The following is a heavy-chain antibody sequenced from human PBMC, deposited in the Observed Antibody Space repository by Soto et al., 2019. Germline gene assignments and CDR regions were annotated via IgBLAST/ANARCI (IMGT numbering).Heavy chain of an antibody. Sequence: SETLSLTCAVYGGSFSGYYWSWIRQPPGKGLEWIGEINHSGSTNYNPSLKSRVTISVDTSKNQFSLKLSSVTAADTAVYYCARGSNYYGSGSYYKRWGQGTLVTVSS. CDR3: ARGSNYYGSGSYYKR. D-gene: IGHD3-10*01. V-gene: IGHV4-34*01. J-gene: IGHJ4*02. CDR2: INHSGST. CDR1: GGSFSGYY.